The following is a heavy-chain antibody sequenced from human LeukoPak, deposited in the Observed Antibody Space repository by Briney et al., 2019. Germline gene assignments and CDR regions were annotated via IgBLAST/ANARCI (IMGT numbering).Heavy chain of an antibody. CDR2: ISSSGSTI. CDR1: GFTFSSYE. D-gene: IGHD5-18*01. Sequence: PGGSLRLSCAASGFTFSSYEMHWVRQAPGKGLEWISYISSSGSTIYYADSVKGRFTISRDNGKNSLYLQMNSLRAEDTAVYYCARVHYNTAMVDIDYSGQGTLVTVSS. CDR3: ARVHYNTAMVDIDY. J-gene: IGHJ4*02. V-gene: IGHV3-48*03.